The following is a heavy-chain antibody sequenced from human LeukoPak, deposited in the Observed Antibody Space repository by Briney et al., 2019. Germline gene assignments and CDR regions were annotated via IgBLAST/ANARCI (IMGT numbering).Heavy chain of an antibody. CDR2: IIPIFGTA. Sequence: ASVKVSCKASGGTFSSYAISWVRQAPGQGLEWMGGIIPIFGTANYAQKFQGRVTITADESTCTAYMELSSLRSEDTAVYYCARPRSLGYYDFWSGYWSSNTGSRSYYYYYMDVWGKGTTVTVSS. J-gene: IGHJ6*03. CDR3: ARPRSLGYYDFWSGYWSSNTGSRSYYYYYMDV. CDR1: GGTFSSYA. D-gene: IGHD3-3*01. V-gene: IGHV1-69*13.